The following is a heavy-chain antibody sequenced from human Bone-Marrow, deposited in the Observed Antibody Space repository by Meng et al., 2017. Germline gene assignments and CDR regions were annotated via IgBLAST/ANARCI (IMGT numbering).Heavy chain of an antibody. J-gene: IGHJ4*02. V-gene: IGHV4-34*01. D-gene: IGHD1-26*01. CDR1: GGSFRGYF. Sequence: QVQLQKWGARLLKPSDTPSLTCGVYGGSFRGYFWAWIRQPPGKGLEWIGEINHRGSTNYNPSLKSRVTISVDKSKNQFSLKLSSVTAADTAVYYCARVLGSGSYPDYWGQGTLVTVSS. CDR2: INHRGST. CDR3: ARVLGSGSYPDY.